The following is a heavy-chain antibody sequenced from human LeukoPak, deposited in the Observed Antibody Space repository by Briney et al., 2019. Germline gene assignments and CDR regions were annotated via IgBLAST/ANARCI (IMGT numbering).Heavy chain of an antibody. CDR2: ISAYNGNT. CDR3: ARDLGYYDSSGYTEPDAFDI. Sequence: GASVKVSCKVSGYTFTSYGISWVRQAPGQGLEWMGWISAYNGNTNYAQKLQGRVTMTTDTSTSTAYMELRSLRSDDTAVYYCARDLGYYDSSGYTEPDAFDIWGQGTMVTVSS. J-gene: IGHJ3*02. V-gene: IGHV1-18*01. D-gene: IGHD3-22*01. CDR1: GYTFTSYG.